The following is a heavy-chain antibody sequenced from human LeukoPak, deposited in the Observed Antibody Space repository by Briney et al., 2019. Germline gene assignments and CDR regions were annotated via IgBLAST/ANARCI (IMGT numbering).Heavy chain of an antibody. D-gene: IGHD5-24*01. Sequence: PGGSLRLSCAASGFTVSSNYMSWVRQAPGKGLEWVSVIYSGGSTYYADSVKGRFTISRDNSKNTLYLQMNSLRAEDMAVYYCASPRDGYNPFDYWGQGTLVTVSS. J-gene: IGHJ4*02. V-gene: IGHV3-53*01. CDR1: GFTVSSNY. CDR2: IYSGGST. CDR3: ASPRDGYNPFDY.